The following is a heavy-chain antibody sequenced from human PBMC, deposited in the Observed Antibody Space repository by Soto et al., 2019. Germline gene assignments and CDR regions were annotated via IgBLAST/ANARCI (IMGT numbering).Heavy chain of an antibody. D-gene: IGHD3-10*01. Sequence: QVQLVQSGAEVKKPGSSVKVSCKASGGAFSSYAISWVRQAPGQGLEWMGGNLPLFNISNYAQQFQGRVTITADEHRRTASVDRSNLTSEDTAVYDCARRRLGYGSWYFDLWGRGTLITVSS. CDR3: ARRRLGYGSWYFDL. J-gene: IGHJ2*01. V-gene: IGHV1-69*01. CDR1: GGAFSSYA. CDR2: NLPLFNIS.